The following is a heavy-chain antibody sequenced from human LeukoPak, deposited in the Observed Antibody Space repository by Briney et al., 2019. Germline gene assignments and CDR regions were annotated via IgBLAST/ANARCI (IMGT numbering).Heavy chain of an antibody. CDR3: AKEGSVCTNGICRYFDY. V-gene: IGHV3-9*01. J-gene: IGHJ4*02. CDR1: GFTFDGCA. Sequence: GGSLRLSCAASGFTFDGCAMRGVRQAPGKGLEWVSGISWNSKSIVYADSVKGRFTISRDNAKKSLYLQMNSLRPEDTALYYCAKEGSVCTNGICRYFDYWGQGTLVTVSS. D-gene: IGHD2-8*01. CDR2: ISWNSKSI.